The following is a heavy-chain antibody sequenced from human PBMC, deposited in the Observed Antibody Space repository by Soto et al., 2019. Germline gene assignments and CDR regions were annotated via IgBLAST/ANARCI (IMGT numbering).Heavy chain of an antibody. V-gene: IGHV4-31*01. CDR3: ASYRSRGSVSYYYYGMDV. Sequence: SETLSLTCTVSGGSISSGGYYWSWIRQHPGKGLEWIGYIYYSGSTYYNPSLKSPVTISVDTPKNQYSLKLSSVTAADTAVYYCASYRSRGSVSYYYYGMDVWGQGTTVTVSS. CDR1: GGSISSGGYY. D-gene: IGHD2-15*01. J-gene: IGHJ6*02. CDR2: IYYSGST.